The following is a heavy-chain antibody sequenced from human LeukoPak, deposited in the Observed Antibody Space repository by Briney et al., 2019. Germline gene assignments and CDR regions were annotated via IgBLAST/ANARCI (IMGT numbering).Heavy chain of an antibody. V-gene: IGHV3-23*01. Sequence: GGSLRLSCAASGFTFSSYAMSWVRQAPGKGLEWVSGISGSGDNTYYADPVKGRFTISRDNSKNTLYLQMNSLRADDTAVYYCAKGGLVHRFDPWGQGTLVTVSS. CDR2: ISGSGDNT. J-gene: IGHJ5*02. CDR1: GFTFSSYA. CDR3: AKGGLVHRFDP.